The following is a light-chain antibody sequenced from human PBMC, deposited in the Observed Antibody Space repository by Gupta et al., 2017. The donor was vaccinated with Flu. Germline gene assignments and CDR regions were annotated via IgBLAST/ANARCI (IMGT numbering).Light chain of an antibody. J-gene: IGKJ1*01. CDR2: GAS. V-gene: IGKV3-20*01. CDR3: QQYARSPRT. CDR1: QTNSSNY. Sequence: QSPGTLSLSPGERATLSCSASQTNSSNYLAWYQQKRGQAPRLLIHGASSRATGIPDRFSGSGSGTDFTLTISSLEAEDFAVYYCQQYARSPRTFGQGTRVEIK.